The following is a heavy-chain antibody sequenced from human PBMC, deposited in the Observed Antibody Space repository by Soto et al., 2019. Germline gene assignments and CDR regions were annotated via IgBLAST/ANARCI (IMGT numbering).Heavy chain of an antibody. CDR2: IGGSGGST. CDR3: AKDSWPLGTSSPFDY. V-gene: IGHV3-23*01. D-gene: IGHD2-2*01. CDR1: GFTFSSYD. Sequence: LRLSCAASGFTFSSYDMIWVRQAPGKGLEWVSGIGGSGGSTYYPDSVKGRFTISRDNSKNTLYLQMNSLRAEDSAIYYCAKDSWPLGTSSPFDYWGQGTLVTVSS. J-gene: IGHJ4*02.